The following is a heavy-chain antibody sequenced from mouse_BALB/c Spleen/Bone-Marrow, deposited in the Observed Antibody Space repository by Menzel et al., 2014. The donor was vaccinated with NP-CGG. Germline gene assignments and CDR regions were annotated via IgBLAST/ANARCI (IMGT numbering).Heavy chain of an antibody. J-gene: IGHJ2*01. V-gene: IGHV1-82*01. CDR3: ARHHRYAYYFDY. Sequence: QVQLQQPGPELMKPGASVKISCKASGYAFSSSWMNWVKQRPGQGLEWIGRIYPGDGDTNYNEKFKGKATLTVDTSSSTAYVDLSSLTSEDSAVYYCARHHRYAYYFDYWGQGTTLTVSS. D-gene: IGHD2-14*01. CDR1: GYAFSSSW. CDR2: IYPGDGDT.